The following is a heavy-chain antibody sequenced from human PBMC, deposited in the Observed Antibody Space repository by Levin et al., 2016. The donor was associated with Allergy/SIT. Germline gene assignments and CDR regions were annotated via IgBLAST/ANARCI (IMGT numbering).Heavy chain of an antibody. CDR2: IIPILGIA. Sequence: SVKVSCKASGGTFSSYAISWVRQAPGQGLEWMGRIIPILGIANYAQKFQGRVTITADKSTSTAYMELSSLRSEDTAVYYCARGGAYYDFWSAKGWFDPWGQGTLVTVSS. CDR3: ARGGAYYDFWSAKGWFDP. CDR1: GGTFSSYA. V-gene: IGHV1-69*04. J-gene: IGHJ5*02. D-gene: IGHD3-3*01.